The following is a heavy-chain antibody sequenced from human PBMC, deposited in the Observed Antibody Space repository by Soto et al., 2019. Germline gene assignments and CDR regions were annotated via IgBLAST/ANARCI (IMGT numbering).Heavy chain of an antibody. J-gene: IGHJ4*02. V-gene: IGHV3-23*01. D-gene: IGHD6-19*01. CDR3: AKGSVAVAGTGWFYFDY. CDR2: ISGSGGST. CDR1: GFTFSSYA. Sequence: EVQLLESGGGLVQPGGSLRLSCAASGFTFSSYAMSWVRQAPGKGLEWVSAISGSGGSTYYADSVKGRFTISRDNSKNTLYLQMNSLRAEDTAVYYCAKGSVAVAGTGWFYFDYWGQGTLVTVSS.